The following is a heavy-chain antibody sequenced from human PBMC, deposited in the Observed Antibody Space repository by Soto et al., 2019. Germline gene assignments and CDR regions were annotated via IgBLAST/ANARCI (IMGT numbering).Heavy chain of an antibody. CDR3: AKRSGSPLFDY. V-gene: IGHV3-23*01. CDR2: ISGSDDST. Sequence: EVQLLESGGGLVQPGESLRLSCAASGFTFSSYAMSWVRQAPGKGLEWVSVISGSDDSTYYADSVKGRFTISRDNSKNTMYLQKNSLRAEDADVYYCAKRSGSPLFDYWGEGNLVTLSS. CDR1: GFTFSSYA. D-gene: IGHD6-25*01. J-gene: IGHJ4*02.